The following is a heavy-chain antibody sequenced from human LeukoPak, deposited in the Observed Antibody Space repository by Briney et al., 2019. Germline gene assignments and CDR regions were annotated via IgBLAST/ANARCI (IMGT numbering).Heavy chain of an antibody. CDR1: GFTFSDYY. D-gene: IGHD3-10*01. CDR3: ARGFTMVRGVIIRDY. V-gene: IGHV3-11*04. CDR2: ISSSGSTR. Sequence: PGGSLRLSCAASGFTFSDYYMSWIRQAPGKGLEGVSYISSSGSTRYYADSVRGRFTISRDNAKNSLYLQMNSLRAEDTAVYYCARGFTMVRGVIIRDYWGQGTLVTVSS. J-gene: IGHJ4*02.